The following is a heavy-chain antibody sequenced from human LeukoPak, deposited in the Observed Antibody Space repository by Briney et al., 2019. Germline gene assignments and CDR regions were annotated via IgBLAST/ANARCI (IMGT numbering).Heavy chain of an antibody. D-gene: IGHD6-13*01. J-gene: IGHJ5*02. CDR1: GFTFSTYG. CDR3: VKARSSYSSSWSWFDP. CDR2: ISSNGGST. V-gene: IGHV3-64D*06. Sequence: GGSLRLSCSASGFTFSTYGIHWVRQAPGKGLEYVSAISSNGGSTYYADSVKGRFTISRDNSKNTLYLQMSSLRPEDTAIYYCVKARSSYSSSWSWFDPWGQGTLVTVSS.